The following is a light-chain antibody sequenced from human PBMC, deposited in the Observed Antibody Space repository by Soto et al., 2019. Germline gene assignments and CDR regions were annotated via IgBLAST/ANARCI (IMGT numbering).Light chain of an antibody. CDR2: GAS. Sequence: LTQSPGTLSLYPGERATLSCRASQSVSSSYLAWYQQKPGQAPRLLIYGASSRATGIPDRFSGSGSGTDFTLTISRLEPEDFAVYYCQQYGSSPTWTFGQGTKVDIK. CDR3: QQYGSSPTWT. CDR1: QSVSSSY. V-gene: IGKV3-20*01. J-gene: IGKJ1*01.